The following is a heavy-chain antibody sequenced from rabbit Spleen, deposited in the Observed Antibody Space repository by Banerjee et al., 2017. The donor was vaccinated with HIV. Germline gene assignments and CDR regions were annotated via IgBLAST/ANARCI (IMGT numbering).Heavy chain of an antibody. CDR2: INAGSSDST. D-gene: IGHD8-1*01. V-gene: IGHV1S45*01. Sequence: QEQLVESGGGLVKPEGSLKLSCTASGFSFSNKAVMCWVRQAPGKGLEWIACINAGSSDSTYSATWAKGRFTISKTSSTTVTLQMTSLTVADTATYFCARDTGSSFSSYGMDLWGPGTLVTVS. CDR3: ARDTGSSFSSYGMDL. J-gene: IGHJ6*01. CDR1: GFSFSNKAV.